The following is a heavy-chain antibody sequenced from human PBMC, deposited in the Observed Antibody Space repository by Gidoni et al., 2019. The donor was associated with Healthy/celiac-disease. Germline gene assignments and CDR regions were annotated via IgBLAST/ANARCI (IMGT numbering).Heavy chain of an antibody. D-gene: IGHD3-9*01. CDR1: AFTFSSYA. V-gene: IGHV3-30*01. CDR2: ISYDGSNK. CDR3: AREPYYDILTGPGFDL. Sequence: QVQLVESGGGVVQPGGSLRLSCAASAFTFSSYAMHWVRQAPGTGLEWVAVISYDGSNKYYADSVKGRFTISRDNSKNTLYLQMNSLRAEDTAVYYCAREPYYDILTGPGFDLWGRGTLVTVSS. J-gene: IGHJ2*01.